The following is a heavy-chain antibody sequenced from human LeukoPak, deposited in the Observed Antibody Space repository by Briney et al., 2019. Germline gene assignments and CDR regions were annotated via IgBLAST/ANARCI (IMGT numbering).Heavy chain of an antibody. CDR2: ISDDGSIT. D-gene: IGHD2-2*01. V-gene: IGHV3-74*03. J-gene: IGHJ6*02. CDR3: AKDRGYCSSTSCPKSLYGMDV. Sequence: GGSLRLSCAASGFTFSRDWMHWVRQAPGKGLVWVSRISDDGSITTYADSVQGRFTISRDNSKNTLYLQMNSLRAEDTAVYYCAKDRGYCSSTSCPKSLYGMDVWGQGTTVTVSS. CDR1: GFTFSRDW.